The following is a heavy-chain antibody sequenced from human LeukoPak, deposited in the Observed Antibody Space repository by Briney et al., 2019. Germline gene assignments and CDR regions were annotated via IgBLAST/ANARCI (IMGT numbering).Heavy chain of an antibody. CDR1: GFTFSSYT. V-gene: IGHV3-23*01. Sequence: GGSLRLSCAASGFTFSSYTMSWVRQAPGKGLEWVSAIGGSGGSTYYADSVKGRFTISRDNSKNTLSLQMNSLRAEDTALYYSASQGGVGGYWGQGTLVTVSS. J-gene: IGHJ4*02. D-gene: IGHD2-8*02. CDR3: ASQGGVGGY. CDR2: IGGSGGST.